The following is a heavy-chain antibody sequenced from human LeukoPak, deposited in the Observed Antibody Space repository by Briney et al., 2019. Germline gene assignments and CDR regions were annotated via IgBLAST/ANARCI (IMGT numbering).Heavy chain of an antibody. J-gene: IGHJ6*03. Sequence: GASVKASCKASGYTFTSYYMHWVRQAPGQGLEWMGIINPSGGSTSYAQKFQGRVTMTRDMSTSTVYMELSSLRSEDTAVYYCAGAAGDYYYYMDVWGKGTTVTVSS. CDR1: GYTFTSYY. D-gene: IGHD4/OR15-4a*01. CDR2: INPSGGST. CDR3: AGAAGDYYYYMDV. V-gene: IGHV1-46*01.